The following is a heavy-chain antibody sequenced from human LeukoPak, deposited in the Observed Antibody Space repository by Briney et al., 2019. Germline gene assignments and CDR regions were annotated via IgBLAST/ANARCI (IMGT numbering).Heavy chain of an antibody. J-gene: IGHJ4*02. CDR3: AKGRYHLATVTLLDY. Sequence: PGRSLRLSCAASGFTFSSYAMHWVRQAPGKGLEWVAVISYDGSNKYYADSVKGRFTISRDNSKNTLYLQMNSLRAEDTAVYYCAKGRYHLATVTLLDYWGQGTLVTVSS. V-gene: IGHV3-30*04. CDR1: GFTFSSYA. D-gene: IGHD4-17*01. CDR2: ISYDGSNK.